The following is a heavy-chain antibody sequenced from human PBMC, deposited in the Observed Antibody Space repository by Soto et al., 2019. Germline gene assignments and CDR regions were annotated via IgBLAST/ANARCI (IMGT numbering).Heavy chain of an antibody. D-gene: IGHD3-16*02. J-gene: IGHJ6*03. CDR3: ARVGLHLGELSLLYYYYYYMDV. CDR1: GYTFTSYG. Sequence: ASVKVSCKASGYTFTSYGISWVRQAPGQGLEWMGWISAYNGNTNYAQKLQGRVTMTTGTSTSTAYMELRSLRSDDTAVYYCARVGLHLGELSLLYYYYYYMDVWGKGTTVTVSS. CDR2: ISAYNGNT. V-gene: IGHV1-18*01.